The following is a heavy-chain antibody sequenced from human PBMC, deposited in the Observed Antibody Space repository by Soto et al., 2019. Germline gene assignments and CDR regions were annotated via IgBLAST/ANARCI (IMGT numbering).Heavy chain of an antibody. CDR2: IYPGDSDT. CDR1: GYSFTNYW. V-gene: IGHV5-51*01. CDR3: ARTGEEGYYYYAVGV. D-gene: IGHD6-13*01. J-gene: IGHJ6*02. Sequence: PGESLKICCKGSGYSFTNYWSGWVRQMPGKGLEWMGSIYPGDSDTRYSPSFQGQVTISADNSISTAYLKWSSLKASDTAMSYCARTGEEGYYYYAVGVWSRGTTVTVSS.